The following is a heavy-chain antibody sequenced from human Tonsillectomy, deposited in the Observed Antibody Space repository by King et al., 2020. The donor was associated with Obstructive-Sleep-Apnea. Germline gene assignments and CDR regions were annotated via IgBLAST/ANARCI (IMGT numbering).Heavy chain of an antibody. CDR3: AKDRRRYPPGMYFDY. J-gene: IGHJ4*02. D-gene: IGHD1-14*01. CDR2: ISWDGGST. Sequence: QLVQSGGVVVQPGGSLRLSCAASGFTFDDYAMHWVRQAPGKGLEWVSLISWDGGSTYYADSVKGRFTISRDNSKTSLYLQMNSLRAEDTALYYCAKDRRRYPPGMYFDYWGQGTLVTVSS. CDR1: GFTFDDYA. V-gene: IGHV3-43D*03.